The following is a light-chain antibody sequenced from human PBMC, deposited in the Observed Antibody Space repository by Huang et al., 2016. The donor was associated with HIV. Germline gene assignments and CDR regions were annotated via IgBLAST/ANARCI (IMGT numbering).Light chain of an antibody. Sequence: EIVLTQSPGTLSLSPGERATLSCRASQSGSSVYLAWYQQKPGQAPRLLIYGASSRATGIPDRFSGSGSGTDVTLTISRLEPEDFAVDYCQQYGSSPPTFGQGTKVEIK. V-gene: IGKV3-20*01. CDR1: QSGSSVY. CDR2: GAS. J-gene: IGKJ1*01. CDR3: QQYGSSPPT.